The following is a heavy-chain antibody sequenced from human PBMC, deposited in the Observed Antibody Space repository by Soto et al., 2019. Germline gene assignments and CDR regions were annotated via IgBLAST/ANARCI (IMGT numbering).Heavy chain of an antibody. Sequence: PGGSLRLSCAASGFTFSSYWMHWVRQAPVKGLVWVSRINSDGSSTSYADSVKGRFTISRDNAKNTLYLQMNSRRAEDTAVYYCARACRGSWYFLSSYDYGMDVWGQGTTVTGS. CDR1: GFTFSSYW. D-gene: IGHD6-13*01. V-gene: IGHV3-74*01. CDR3: ARACRGSWYFLSSYDYGMDV. J-gene: IGHJ6*02. CDR2: INSDGSST.